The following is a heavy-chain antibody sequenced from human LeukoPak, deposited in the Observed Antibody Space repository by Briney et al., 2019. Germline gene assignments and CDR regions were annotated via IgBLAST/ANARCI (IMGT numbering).Heavy chain of an antibody. V-gene: IGHV3-64*01. CDR2: ISSNGGST. CDR3: AREYHHGDYVTPYFDY. D-gene: IGHD4-17*01. J-gene: IGHJ4*02. CDR1: GFTFSSYA. Sequence: GGSLRLSCAASGFTFSSYAMHWVRQAPGKGLEYVSAISSNGGSTYYANSVKGRFTISRDNSKNTLYLQMGSLRAEDMAVYYCAREYHHGDYVTPYFDYWGQGTLVTVSS.